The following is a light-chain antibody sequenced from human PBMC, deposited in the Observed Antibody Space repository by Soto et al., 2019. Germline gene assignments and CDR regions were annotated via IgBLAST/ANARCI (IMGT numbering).Light chain of an antibody. J-gene: IGKJ1*01. CDR1: QSIFSNY. V-gene: IGKV3-20*01. CDR2: GAS. CDR3: QQYGTSPRT. Sequence: EVMLTQSPGTLSLSPGERATLSCRASQSIFSNYLAWYQQKSGQAPRLLIYGASNRATVIPDRFSGSGSGTVFTLTISRLEPEDFAVYYCQQYGTSPRTFGQGTKVEFK.